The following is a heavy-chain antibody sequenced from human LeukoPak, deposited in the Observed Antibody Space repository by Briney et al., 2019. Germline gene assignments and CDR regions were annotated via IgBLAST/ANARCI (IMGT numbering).Heavy chain of an antibody. CDR3: VRDATLRPGRVYFDY. CDR1: GFTFSSYQ. Sequence: GGSLRLSCAASGFTFSSYQLNWVRQAPGQGLEWLSYIDNTGGSIQYADSVWGRFTISRDNAEHSLYLQMDSLRAEDTAVYYCVRDATLRPGRVYFDYWGQGILVTVSS. J-gene: IGHJ4*02. V-gene: IGHV3-48*03. CDR2: IDNTGGSI. D-gene: IGHD2/OR15-2a*01.